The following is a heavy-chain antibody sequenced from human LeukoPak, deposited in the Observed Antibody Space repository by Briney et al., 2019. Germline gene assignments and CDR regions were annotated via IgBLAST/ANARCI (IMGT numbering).Heavy chain of an antibody. Sequence: GGSLRLSCAASGFTFSIYGMVWVRQAPGKGLEYVSGITSNGGTTYYGNSVKGRFTISRDNSKDTLYLQMGSLRTEDMAVYDCARGIRWASDYWGQGSLVTVAS. CDR1: GFTFSIYG. J-gene: IGHJ4*02. D-gene: IGHD4-23*01. CDR3: ARGIRWASDY. CDR2: ITSNGGTT. V-gene: IGHV3-64*01.